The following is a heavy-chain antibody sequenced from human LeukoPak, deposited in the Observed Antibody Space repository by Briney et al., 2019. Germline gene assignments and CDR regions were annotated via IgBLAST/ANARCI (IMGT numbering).Heavy chain of an antibody. J-gene: IGHJ4*02. CDR2: IYYSGST. D-gene: IGHD5-24*01. CDR1: GGSISSSSYY. CDR3: ALSRDGYTKFDY. Sequence: SETLSLTCTVSGGSISSSSYYWGWIRQPPGKGLEWIGSIYYSGSTYYNPSLKSRVTISVDTSKNQFSLKLSSVTAADTAMYYCALSRDGYTKFDYWGQGTLVTVSS. V-gene: IGHV4-39*01.